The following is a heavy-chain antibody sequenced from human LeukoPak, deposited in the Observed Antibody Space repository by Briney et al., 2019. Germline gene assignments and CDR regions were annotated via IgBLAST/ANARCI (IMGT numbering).Heavy chain of an antibody. V-gene: IGHV4-4*07. CDR2: IYTSGST. J-gene: IGHJ4*02. Sequence: SETLSLTCTVSGGSISSYYWSWIRQPAGKGLEWIGRIYTSGSTNYNPSLKSRVTMSVDTSKNQFSLKLSSVTAADTVVYYCARDRLPGWYYDSSGSLDYWGQGTLVTVSS. CDR3: ARDRLPGWYYDSSGSLDY. CDR1: GGSISSYY. D-gene: IGHD3-22*01.